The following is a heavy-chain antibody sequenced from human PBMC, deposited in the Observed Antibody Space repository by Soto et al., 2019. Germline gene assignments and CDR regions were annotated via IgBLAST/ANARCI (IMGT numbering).Heavy chain of an antibody. V-gene: IGHV4-31*03. Sequence: SETLSLTCTVSGGSISSGGYYWSWIRQHPGKGLEWIGYIYYSGSTYYNPSLKSRVTISVDTSKNQFSLKLSSVTAADTAVYYCARDRGITNWFDPWGQGTLVTVSS. CDR3: ARDRGITNWFDP. J-gene: IGHJ5*02. D-gene: IGHD1-20*01. CDR1: GGSISSGGYY. CDR2: IYYSGST.